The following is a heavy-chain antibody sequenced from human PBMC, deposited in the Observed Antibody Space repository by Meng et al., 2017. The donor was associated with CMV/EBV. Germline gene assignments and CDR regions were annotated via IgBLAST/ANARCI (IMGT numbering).Heavy chain of an antibody. CDR3: ARAVVVPAAIDY. D-gene: IGHD2-2*01. CDR2: IYYSGST. J-gene: IGHJ4*02. Sequence: SETLSLTCTVSGGSISSYYWSWIRQPPGKGLEWIGYIYYSGSTNYKPSLKSRVTISVDTSKNQFSLKLSSVTAADTAVYYCARAVVVPAAIDYWGQGTLVTVSS. V-gene: IGHV4-59*01. CDR1: GGSISSYY.